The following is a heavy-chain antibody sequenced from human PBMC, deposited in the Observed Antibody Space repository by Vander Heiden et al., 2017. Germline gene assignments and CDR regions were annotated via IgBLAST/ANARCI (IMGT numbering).Heavy chain of an antibody. Sequence: EVQLLESGGGLVQPGGSLRLSCAASGFTFSSYAMSWVRQGPGKGLEWVSAISGSGGSTYYADSVKGRFTISRDNSKNTLYLQMNSLRAEDTAVYYCAKDGEWELHGHDAFDIWGQGTMVTVSS. J-gene: IGHJ3*02. D-gene: IGHD1-26*01. CDR2: ISGSGGST. CDR3: AKDGEWELHGHDAFDI. V-gene: IGHV3-23*01. CDR1: GFTFSSYA.